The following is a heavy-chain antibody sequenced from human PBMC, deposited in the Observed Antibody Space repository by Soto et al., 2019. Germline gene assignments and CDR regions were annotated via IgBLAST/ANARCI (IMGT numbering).Heavy chain of an antibody. CDR2: INAGDGNT. J-gene: IGHJ5*02. D-gene: IGHD6-13*01. CDR3: ARGGNSGYSSSWSDD. Sequence: ASVKVSCKASGYTFTNYAIHWLRQAPGQRLEWMGWINAGDGNTKYSQRLQGRVTITRDTSASTAYMELSSLTSEDTAVYYCARGGNSGYSSSWSDDWGQGSLVTVSS. V-gene: IGHV1-3*01. CDR1: GYTFTNYA.